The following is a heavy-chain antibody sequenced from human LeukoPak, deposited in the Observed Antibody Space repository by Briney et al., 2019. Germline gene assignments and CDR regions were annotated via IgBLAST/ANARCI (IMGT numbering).Heavy chain of an antibody. CDR2: IYYSGST. V-gene: IGHV4-39*01. CDR3: ARSYRDYYYDNSGYYQFDY. Sequence: SETLSLTCTVSGGSISSYYWGWIRQPPGKGLEWIGSIYYSGSTYYNPSLKSRVTISVDTSKNQFSLKLSSVTAADTAVYYCARSYRDYYYDNSGYYQFDYWGQGTLVTVSS. D-gene: IGHD3-22*01. J-gene: IGHJ4*02. CDR1: GGSISSYY.